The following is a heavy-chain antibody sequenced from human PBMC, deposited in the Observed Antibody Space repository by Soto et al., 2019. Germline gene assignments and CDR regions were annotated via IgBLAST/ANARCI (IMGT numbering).Heavy chain of an antibody. V-gene: IGHV3-30-3*01. CDR1: GFTFSSYA. D-gene: IGHD2-15*01. CDR3: ARDGGGSCCDL. CDR2: ISYDGSNK. J-gene: IGHJ2*01. Sequence: QVQLVESGGGVVQPGRSLRLSCAASGFTFSSYAMHWVRQAPGKGLEWVAVISYDGSNKYYADSVKGRFTISRDNSKNTLYLQIDSLRAEDTAGYYCARDGGGSCCDLWGRGTLVAVCS.